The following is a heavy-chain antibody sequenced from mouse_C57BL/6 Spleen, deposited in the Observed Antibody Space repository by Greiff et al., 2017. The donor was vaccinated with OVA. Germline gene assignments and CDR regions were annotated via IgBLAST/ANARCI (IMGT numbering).Heavy chain of an antibody. D-gene: IGHD2-4*01. V-gene: IGHV2-2*01. Sequence: VQLQESGPGLVQPSQSLSITCTVSGFSLTSYGVHWVRQSPGKGLEWLGVIWRGGGTDCNAAFISRLSIRNDSSKSQVFFKMNSLQADDTAIYYCAHYDDADMDDWGQGTSVTVSS. J-gene: IGHJ4*01. CDR1: GFSLTSYG. CDR2: IWRGGGT. CDR3: AHYDDADMDD.